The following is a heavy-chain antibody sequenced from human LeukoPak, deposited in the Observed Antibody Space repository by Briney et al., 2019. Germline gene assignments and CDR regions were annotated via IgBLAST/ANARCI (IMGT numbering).Heavy chain of an antibody. J-gene: IGHJ5*02. V-gene: IGHV4-4*07. CDR3: ARDETPRYCGGDCYQNWFDP. CDR1: GGSISSYY. Sequence: SETLSLTCTVSGGSISSYYWSWIRQPAGKGLEWIGRIYTSGSTNYNPSLKSRVTMSVDTSKNQFSLKLSSVTAADTAVYYCARDETPRYCGGDCYQNWFDPWGQGTLVTVSS. CDR2: IYTSGST. D-gene: IGHD2-21*01.